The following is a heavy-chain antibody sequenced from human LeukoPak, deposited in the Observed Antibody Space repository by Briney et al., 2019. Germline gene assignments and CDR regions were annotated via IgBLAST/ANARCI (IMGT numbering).Heavy chain of an antibody. CDR3: ARGRKPYDSSGYSSFDY. Sequence: PSETLSLTCTVSGGSISSSSYYWGWIRQPPGKGLEWIGSIYYSGSTYYNPSLKSRVTISVDTSKNQFSLKLSSVTAADTPVYYCARGRKPYDSSGYSSFDYWGQGTLVTVSS. CDR1: GGSISSSSYY. CDR2: IYYSGST. D-gene: IGHD3-22*01. V-gene: IGHV4-39*01. J-gene: IGHJ4*02.